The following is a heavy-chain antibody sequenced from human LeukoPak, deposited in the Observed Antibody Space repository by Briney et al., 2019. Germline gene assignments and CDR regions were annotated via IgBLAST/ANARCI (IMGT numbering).Heavy chain of an antibody. CDR2: IYYSGST. CDR1: GASISSSSYY. CDR3: ARPRYYGHGRYYFDY. D-gene: IGHD4-17*01. Sequence: PSETLSLTCNVSGASISSSSYYWGWIRQPPGKGLEWIGSIYYSGSTYYNPSLKSRVTISVDTSKNQFSLKLSSVTAADTAVYYCARPRYYGHGRYYFDYWGQGTLVTVSS. V-gene: IGHV4-39*01. J-gene: IGHJ4*02.